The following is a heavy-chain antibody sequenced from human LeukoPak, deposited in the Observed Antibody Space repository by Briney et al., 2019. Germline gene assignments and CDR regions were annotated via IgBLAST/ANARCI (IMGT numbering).Heavy chain of an antibody. CDR3: ARELTSSSCFDP. CDR2: ISSSSSTI. J-gene: IGHJ5*02. D-gene: IGHD2-2*01. V-gene: IGHV3-48*01. CDR1: GFTFSSYS. Sequence: PGGSLRLSCAASGFTFSSYSMNWVRQAPGKGLEWVSYISSSSSTIYYADSVKGRFTISRDIPKNTLYLQMNSLRAEDTAVYYCARELTSSSCFDPWGQGTLVTVSS.